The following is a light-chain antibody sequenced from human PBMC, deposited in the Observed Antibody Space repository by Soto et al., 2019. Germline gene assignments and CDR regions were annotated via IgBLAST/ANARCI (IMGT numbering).Light chain of an antibody. Sequence: DIQMTQSPSTLSASVGDRVTITCRASQSISSWLAWYQQKPGKAPKLLLYDASSLDSGVPSRFSGSGSGSEFALTISSLQPDDFATYYCQQYNSYWTFGQGTKVEIK. CDR2: DAS. CDR1: QSISSW. CDR3: QQYNSYWT. V-gene: IGKV1-5*01. J-gene: IGKJ1*01.